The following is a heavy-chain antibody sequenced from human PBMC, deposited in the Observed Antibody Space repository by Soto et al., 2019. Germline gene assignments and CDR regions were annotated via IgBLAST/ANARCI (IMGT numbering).Heavy chain of an antibody. J-gene: IGHJ4*02. Sequence: LRLSCAASGFTFSSYAMSWVRQAPGKGLEWVSAISGSGGSTYYADSVKGRFTISRDNSKNTLYLQMNSLRAEDTAVYYCAKLEYSSSWYRYYFDYWGQGTLVTVSS. CDR1: GFTFSSYA. D-gene: IGHD6-13*01. CDR2: ISGSGGST. V-gene: IGHV3-23*01. CDR3: AKLEYSSSWYRYYFDY.